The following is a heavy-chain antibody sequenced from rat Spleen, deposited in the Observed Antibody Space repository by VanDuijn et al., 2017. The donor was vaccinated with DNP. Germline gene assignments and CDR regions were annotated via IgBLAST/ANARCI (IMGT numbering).Heavy chain of an antibody. CDR1: GYSITNNY. V-gene: IGHV3-1*01. D-gene: IGHD4-3*01. Sequence: EVQLQESGPGLVKPSQSLSLTCSVTGYSITNNYWGWVRKFPGNKMEWIGHISYSGATSYIPSPKSRFSITRDSPKNQFFLQLNSVTAEDTATYYCARGGPYYFDFWGQGVMVPVSS. CDR3: ARGGPYYFDF. J-gene: IGHJ2*01. CDR2: ISYSGAT.